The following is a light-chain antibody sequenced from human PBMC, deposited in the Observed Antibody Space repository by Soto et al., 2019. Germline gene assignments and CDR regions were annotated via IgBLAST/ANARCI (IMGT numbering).Light chain of an antibody. CDR3: CSYSGSSTLL. V-gene: IGLV2-14*01. Sequence: QSALTQPASVSGPPGQSITISCTGTSSDVGAYNYVSWYQQHPGKAPKLMIYEVSNRPSGVSNRFSGSKSGNTASLTISGLQAEDEADYYCCSYSGSSTLLFGGGTQLTVL. CDR1: SSDVGAYNY. CDR2: EVS. J-gene: IGLJ2*01.